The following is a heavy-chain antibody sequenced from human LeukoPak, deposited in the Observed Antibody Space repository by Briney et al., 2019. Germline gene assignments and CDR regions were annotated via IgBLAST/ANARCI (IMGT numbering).Heavy chain of an antibody. CDR3: ASGWSITGWYNNWFDP. CDR2: INPNSGDT. V-gene: IGHV1-2*02. CDR1: GYTFTGYY. J-gene: IGHJ5*02. D-gene: IGHD6-19*01. Sequence: ASVKVSCKASGYTFTGYYMHWVRQAPGHGLEWMGWINPNSGDTNYAQKFQGRVTMTRDTSITTVYMELSRLRSDDTAVYFCASGWSITGWYNNWFDPWGQGTLVTVSS.